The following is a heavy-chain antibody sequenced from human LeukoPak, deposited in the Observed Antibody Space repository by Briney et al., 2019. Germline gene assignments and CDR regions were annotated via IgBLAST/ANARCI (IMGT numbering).Heavy chain of an antibody. CDR1: GFNVGSNY. D-gene: IGHD3-10*01. CDR2: LYSGGTT. J-gene: IGHJ4*02. Sequence: PGGSLRLSCVASGFNVGSNYMNWVRQAPGKGLERVSVLYSGGTTYYADSVKGRFTISRDNAKNTLYLQMNSLRAEDTAVYYCARGNYYGQDYWGQGTLVTVSS. V-gene: IGHV3-66*01. CDR3: ARGNYYGQDY.